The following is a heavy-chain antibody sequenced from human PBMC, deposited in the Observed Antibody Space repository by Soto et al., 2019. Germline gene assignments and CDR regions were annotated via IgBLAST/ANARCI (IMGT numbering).Heavy chain of an antibody. Sequence: QVQLQESGPGLVKPSQTLSLTCTVSGGSITSSGYYWSWIRQHPGEGLEWIGFTSNSGSTSYNPSLKSRVTISVDTSSNRFSRTLKSVTAAATAVYYCARGGGSTKVDYWGQGTLVTVSP. CDR3: ARGGGSTKVDY. J-gene: IGHJ4*02. D-gene: IGHD2-2*01. CDR2: TSNSGST. CDR1: GGSITSSGYY. V-gene: IGHV4-31*03.